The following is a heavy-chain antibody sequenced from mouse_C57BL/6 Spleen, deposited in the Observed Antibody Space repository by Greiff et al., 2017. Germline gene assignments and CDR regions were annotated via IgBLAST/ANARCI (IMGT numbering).Heavy chain of an antibody. Sequence: VQLQQSGAELARPGASVKMSCKASGYTFTSYTMHWVKQRPGQGLEWIGYINPSSGYTKYNQKFKDKATLTADKSSSTAYMHLSSLTSEDSAVYYCASRCYDGYDGAMDYWGQGTSVTVSS. CDR2: INPSSGYT. J-gene: IGHJ4*01. CDR3: ASRCYDGYDGAMDY. D-gene: IGHD2-3*01. CDR1: GYTFTSYT. V-gene: IGHV1-4*01.